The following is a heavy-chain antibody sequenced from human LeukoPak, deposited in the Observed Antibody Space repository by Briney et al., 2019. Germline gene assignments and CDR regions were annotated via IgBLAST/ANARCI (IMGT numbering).Heavy chain of an antibody. J-gene: IGHJ4*02. CDR2: ISSSSSNYI. CDR1: GFTFSSYE. D-gene: IGHD2-8*01. V-gene: IGHV3-21*05. CDR3: ARESPEWRYFDY. Sequence: GGSLRLSCAASGFTFSSYEMNWVRQAPGKGLEWVSYISSSSSNYIYYADSAKGRFTISRDNAKNSLYLQMNSLRAEDTAVYYCARESPEWRYFDYWGQGTLVTVSS.